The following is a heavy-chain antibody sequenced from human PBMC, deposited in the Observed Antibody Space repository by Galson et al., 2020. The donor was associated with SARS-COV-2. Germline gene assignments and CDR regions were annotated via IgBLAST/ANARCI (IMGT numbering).Heavy chain of an antibody. CDR1: GDSVSSLSAT. CDR2: TYHRSQWYT. J-gene: IGHJ4*02. Sequence: SQTLSLTCAISGDSVSSLSATWNWIRQSPSRGLEWLGRTYHRSQWYTDYAVSVESRIIISADTSKNQFSLHLNSVTPEDTAVYYCASAQGIAAVLYYWGQGTVVTVSS. V-gene: IGHV6-1*01. CDR3: ASAQGIAAVLYY. D-gene: IGHD6-13*01.